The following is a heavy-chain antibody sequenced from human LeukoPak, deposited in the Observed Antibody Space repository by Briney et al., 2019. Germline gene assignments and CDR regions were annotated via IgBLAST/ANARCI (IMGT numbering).Heavy chain of an antibody. D-gene: IGHD3-22*01. Sequence: NPSQTLSLTCAVSGGSISSGGYSWSWIRQPPGKGLEWIGYIYHSGSTYYNPSLKSRVTISVDTSKNQFSLKLSSVTAADTAVYYCARAVIRRYYDSGFDPWGQGTLVTVSS. V-gene: IGHV4-30-2*01. J-gene: IGHJ5*02. CDR2: IYHSGST. CDR1: GGSISSGGYS. CDR3: ARAVIRRYYDSGFDP.